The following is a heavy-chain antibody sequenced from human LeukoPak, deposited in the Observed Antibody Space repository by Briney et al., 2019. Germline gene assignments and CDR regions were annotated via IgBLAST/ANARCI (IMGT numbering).Heavy chain of an antibody. CDR1: GFTFSSYA. Sequence: GGSLRLSCAASGFTFSSYAMHWVRQAPGKGLEYVSAISSNGGSTYYANSVKGRFTISRDNSKNTLYLQMNSLRAEDTAVYYCAREGFYYYGSGSHYYFDYWGQGTLVTVSS. J-gene: IGHJ4*02. V-gene: IGHV3-64*01. D-gene: IGHD3-10*01. CDR2: ISSNGGST. CDR3: AREGFYYYGSGSHYYFDY.